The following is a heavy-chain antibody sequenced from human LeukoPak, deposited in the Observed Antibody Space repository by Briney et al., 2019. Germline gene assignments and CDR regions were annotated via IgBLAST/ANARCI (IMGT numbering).Heavy chain of an antibody. J-gene: IGHJ3*02. CDR3: ASRYCTSTNCYAFDI. Sequence: GGSLRLSCAVSGFTFDDYAMHWVRQAPGKGLEWVSSISSDSNYIFYADSVQGRFTVSRDNAENSLFLQMNSLRAEDTAVYYCASRYCTSTNCYAFDIWGQGTMVTVSS. CDR1: GFTFDDYA. CDR2: ISSDSNYI. D-gene: IGHD2-2*01. V-gene: IGHV3-21*01.